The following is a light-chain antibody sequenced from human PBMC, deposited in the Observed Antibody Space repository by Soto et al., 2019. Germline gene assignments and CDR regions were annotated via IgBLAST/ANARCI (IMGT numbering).Light chain of an antibody. CDR1: SSKIGTNY. V-gene: IGLV1-47*02. CDR2: CND. CDR3: ATRDNSLSRWV. J-gene: IGLJ3*02. Sequence: HSVLTQPPSASGTPVQRVTISCSGSSSKIGTNYVYWYKQLPGTAPKLLIYCNDQRPSGVPDRLSGSKSGTSASLAISGLRSEDEADYYCATRDNSLSRWVFGGGTKVTVL.